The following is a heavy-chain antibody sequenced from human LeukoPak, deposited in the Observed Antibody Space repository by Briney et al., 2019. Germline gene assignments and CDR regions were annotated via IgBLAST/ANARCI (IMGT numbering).Heavy chain of an antibody. J-gene: IGHJ4*02. CDR2: INPSGGST. Sequence: GASVKVSCKAFGYTFTSYYMHWVRQAPGQGLEWMGIINPSGGSTSYAQKFQGRVTMTRDMSTSTVYMELSSLRSEDTAVYYCAKSGEQLVRDYFDYWGQGTLVTVSS. CDR3: AKSGEQLVRDYFDY. CDR1: GYTFTSYY. V-gene: IGHV1-46*01. D-gene: IGHD6-13*01.